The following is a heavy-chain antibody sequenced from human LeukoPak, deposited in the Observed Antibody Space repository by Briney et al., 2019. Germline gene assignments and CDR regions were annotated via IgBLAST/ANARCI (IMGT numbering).Heavy chain of an antibody. Sequence: PGRSLRLSCAASGFTLSSYAMHWVCQAPGKGLEWEAVISYDGSNKYYADSVKGRFTISRDNSKNTLYLQMNSRRAEDTAVYYCASLLNDYGDYWAHGTLVTVSS. V-gene: IGHV3-30-3*01. CDR3: ASLLNDYGDY. CDR1: GFTLSSYA. D-gene: IGHD2/OR15-2a*01. J-gene: IGHJ4*01. CDR2: ISYDGSNK.